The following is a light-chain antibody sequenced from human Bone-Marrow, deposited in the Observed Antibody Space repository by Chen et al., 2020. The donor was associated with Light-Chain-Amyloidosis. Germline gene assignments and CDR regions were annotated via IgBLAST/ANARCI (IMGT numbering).Light chain of an antibody. CDR1: DLPTKY. J-gene: IGLJ2*01. V-gene: IGLV3-25*03. CDR3: QPPDSSGTYEVI. CDR2: RDT. Sequence: SYELTQPPSVSMSPGQTAMITCSGDDLPTKYAYWYQQKPGQAPVLVIHRDTERPSGISERFSGSSSGTTATLTISGVQAEDEADYHCQPPDSSGTYEVIFGGGTKLTVL.